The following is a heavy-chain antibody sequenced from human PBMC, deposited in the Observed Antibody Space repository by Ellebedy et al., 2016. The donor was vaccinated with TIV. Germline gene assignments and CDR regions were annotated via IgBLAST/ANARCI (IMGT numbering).Heavy chain of an antibody. V-gene: IGHV4-39*01. J-gene: IGHJ4*02. CDR3: ARQYTMVRGVICYFDY. D-gene: IGHD3-10*01. CDR2: IYYSGST. Sequence: SETLSLTCTVSGGSISSSSYYWGWIRQPPGKGLEWIGSIYYSGSTYYNPSLKSRVTISVDTSKNQFSLKLSSVTAADTAVYYCARQYTMVRGVICYFDYWGQGTLVTVSS. CDR1: GGSISSSSYY.